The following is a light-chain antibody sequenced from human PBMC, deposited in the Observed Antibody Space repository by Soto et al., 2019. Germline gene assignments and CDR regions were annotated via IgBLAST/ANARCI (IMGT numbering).Light chain of an antibody. CDR1: QSINNW. V-gene: IGKV1-5*03. J-gene: IGKJ2*01. Sequence: DIQMTQSPSTLSASVGDRVTITCRASQSINNWLAWYQLKPGKAPKLLIYGASSLESGVPSRFSGSGSGTEFTLTISSPQPDDFAPYYCQHYNGYFGQGTKLELK. CDR2: GAS. CDR3: QHYNGY.